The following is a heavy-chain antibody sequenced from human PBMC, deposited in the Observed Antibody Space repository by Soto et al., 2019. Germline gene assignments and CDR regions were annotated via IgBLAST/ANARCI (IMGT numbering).Heavy chain of an antibody. V-gene: IGHV3-64*01. D-gene: IGHD3-22*01. CDR3: ARDISGYYYFDY. CDR2: ISSNGGRT. CDR1: GFTFSSCA. Sequence: PGGSLRLSCADSGFTFSSCAMHWVRQAPGKGLEYVSAISSNGGRTYHANSVKGRFTISRDNSKNTLYLQMASLRSEDMAVYYCARDISGYYYFDYWGQGTLVTVSS. J-gene: IGHJ4*02.